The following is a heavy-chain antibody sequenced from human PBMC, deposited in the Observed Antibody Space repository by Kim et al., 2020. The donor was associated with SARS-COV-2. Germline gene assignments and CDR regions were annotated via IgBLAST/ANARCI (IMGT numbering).Heavy chain of an antibody. D-gene: IGHD2-8*01. CDR3: ARLSWSYYYYGMDV. CDR2: IYYSGPP. V-gene: IGHV4-59*08. J-gene: IGHJ6*02. Sequence: SETLSLTCTVSGGSISSYYWSWIRQPQGKGLKGMGYIYYSGPPNNNPSLKSRVTISVDPSKNQFSLKLSSVTAADTAVYYCARLSWSYYYYGMDVWGQGTTVTVSS. CDR1: GGSISSYY.